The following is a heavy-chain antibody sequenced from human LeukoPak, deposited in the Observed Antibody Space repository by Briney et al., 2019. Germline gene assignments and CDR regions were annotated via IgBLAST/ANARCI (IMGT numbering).Heavy chain of an antibody. Sequence: GGSLRLSCAASGFTFSDYYMSWIRQAPGKGLEWVSYISSSGSTIYYADSVKGRFTISRDNAKNSLYLQMNSLRAEDTAVYYCARDLYSSSWASLYYYYYMDVWGKGTTVTVSS. CDR1: GFTFSDYY. J-gene: IGHJ6*03. CDR2: ISSSGSTI. CDR3: ARDLYSSSWASLYYYYYMDV. V-gene: IGHV3-11*01. D-gene: IGHD6-13*01.